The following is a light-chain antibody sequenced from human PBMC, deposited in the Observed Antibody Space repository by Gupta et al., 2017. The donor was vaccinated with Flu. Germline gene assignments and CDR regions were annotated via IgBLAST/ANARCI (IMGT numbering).Light chain of an antibody. V-gene: IGKV1-33*01. CDR2: DAS. Sequence: PSSLSASVGDRVTITCQASQDISTYLSCYQHKSGKAPKLLICDASTLQTGVPSSFSGRGSGTHFTFTISSLQPEDLGTYYCQQDCNLPMTFGGGTKMEIK. J-gene: IGKJ4*01. CDR3: QQDCNLPMT. CDR1: QDISTY.